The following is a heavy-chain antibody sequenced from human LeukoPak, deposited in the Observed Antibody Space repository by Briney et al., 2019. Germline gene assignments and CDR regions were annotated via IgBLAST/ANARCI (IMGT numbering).Heavy chain of an antibody. V-gene: IGHV3-23*01. CDR3: EKDSRADIYDSSGYSDN. CDR1: GFTFSSNS. D-gene: IGHD3-22*01. CDR2: ISSSGGST. J-gene: IGHJ3*02. Sequence: TGGSLRLSCAASGFTFSSNSMSWVRQAPGKGLEWVSAISSSGGSTYYAYSVDGRFTISRDNSKNTMYLQMNRLSAEDTAVYDCEKDSRADIYDSSGYSDNWGQGTMVTVSS.